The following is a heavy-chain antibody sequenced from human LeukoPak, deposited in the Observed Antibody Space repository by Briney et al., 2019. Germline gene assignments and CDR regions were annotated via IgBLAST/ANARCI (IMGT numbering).Heavy chain of an antibody. J-gene: IGHJ3*02. CDR3: ARARYTNSWYAVDI. Sequence: SETLSLTCTVSGASISSYYWSWIRQPAGKGLEWIGRIYTRGSANYNPSLKSRVTMSVDTSKNQLSLKLSSVTAADTAMYYCARARYTNSWYAVDIWGQGTMVTVSS. CDR2: IYTRGSA. D-gene: IGHD6-13*01. V-gene: IGHV4-4*07. CDR1: GASISSYY.